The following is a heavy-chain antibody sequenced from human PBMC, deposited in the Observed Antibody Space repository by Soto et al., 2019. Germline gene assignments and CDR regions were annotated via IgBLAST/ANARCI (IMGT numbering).Heavy chain of an antibody. CDR3: AKRRNVLRFLEWSSGMEV. J-gene: IGHJ6*02. Sequence: LRLSCAASGFTFSSYGIHWVRQAPGKGLEWVAFISDDENNKYYADSVKGRFTISRDNFRNTLYLQMNSLRGEDTAVYYCAKRRNVLRFLEWSSGMEVWGQGTTVTVSS. D-gene: IGHD3-3*01. CDR2: ISDDENNK. CDR1: GFTFSSYG. V-gene: IGHV3-30*18.